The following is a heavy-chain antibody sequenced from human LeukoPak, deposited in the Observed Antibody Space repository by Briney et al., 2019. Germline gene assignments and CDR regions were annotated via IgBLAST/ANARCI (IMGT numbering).Heavy chain of an antibody. Sequence: SVKVSCKASGSTFSSYAISWLRQAPGQGLEWMGGIIPIFGTANYAQKFQGRVTITADESTSTAYMELSSLRSEDTAVYYCARDSGFYCSGGSCYFDYWGQGTLVTVSS. CDR2: IIPIFGTA. V-gene: IGHV1-69*13. D-gene: IGHD2-15*01. J-gene: IGHJ4*02. CDR1: GSTFSSYA. CDR3: ARDSGFYCSGGSCYFDY.